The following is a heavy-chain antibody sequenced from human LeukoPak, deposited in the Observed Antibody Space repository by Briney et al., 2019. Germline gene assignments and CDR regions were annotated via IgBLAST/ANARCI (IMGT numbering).Heavy chain of an antibody. V-gene: IGHV4-39*02. D-gene: IGHD6-6*01. CDR2: IYYSGST. J-gene: IGHJ4*02. Sequence: PSETLSLTCTVSGGSISSSSYYWGWIRQPPGKGLEWIGSIYYSGSTYYNPSLKSRVTISVDTSKNQFSLKLSSVTAADTAVYYCARDTSIAARPPGGWGQGTLVTVSS. CDR1: GGSISSSSYY. CDR3: ARDTSIAARPPGG.